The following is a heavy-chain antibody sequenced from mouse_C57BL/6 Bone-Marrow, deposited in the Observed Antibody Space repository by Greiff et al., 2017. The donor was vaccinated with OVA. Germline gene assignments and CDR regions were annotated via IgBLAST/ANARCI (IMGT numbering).Heavy chain of an antibody. J-gene: IGHJ4*01. CDR3: ARDYYGDYYAMDY. CDR2: IYPGDGDT. Sequence: QVQLQQSGAELVKPGASVKLSCKASGYAFSSYWMNWVKQRPGKGLEWIGQIYPGDGDTNYNGKLKGKATLTADNSSSTAYMQLSSLTSEDSAVYVCARDYYGDYYAMDYWGQGTSVTVSS. V-gene: IGHV1-80*01. CDR1: GYAFSSYW. D-gene: IGHD1-1*01.